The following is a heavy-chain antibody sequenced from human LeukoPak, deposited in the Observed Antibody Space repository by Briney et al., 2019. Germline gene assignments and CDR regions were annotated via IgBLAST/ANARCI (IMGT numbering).Heavy chain of an antibody. CDR2: IYHSGST. CDR3: AREFYYDSSFSFDI. V-gene: IGHV4-4*02. D-gene: IGHD3-22*01. J-gene: IGHJ3*02. CDR1: GGSISSNNW. Sequence: PSETLSLTCAVSGGSISSNNWWSWVRQPPGKGLEWIGEIYHSGSTNYNPSLKSRVTISVDTSKNQSSLKLSSVTAADTAVYYCAREFYYDSSFSFDIWGQGTMVTVSS.